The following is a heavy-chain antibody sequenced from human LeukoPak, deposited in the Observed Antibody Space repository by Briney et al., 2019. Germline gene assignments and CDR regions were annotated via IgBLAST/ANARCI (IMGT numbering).Heavy chain of an antibody. CDR3: AKDRAGLIRLGVAFDI. D-gene: IGHD6-19*01. Sequence: PGGSLRLSCAASGFTFSSYSMNWVRQAPGKGLEWVSSISSSSSYIYYADSVKGRFTISRDNAKNSLYLQMNSLRAEDTALYYCAKDRAGLIRLGVAFDIWGQGTMVTVSS. V-gene: IGHV3-21*04. CDR1: GFTFSSYS. J-gene: IGHJ3*02. CDR2: ISSSSSYI.